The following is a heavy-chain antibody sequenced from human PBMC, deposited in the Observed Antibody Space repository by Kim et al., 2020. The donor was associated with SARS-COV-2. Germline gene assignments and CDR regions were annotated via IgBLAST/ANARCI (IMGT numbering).Heavy chain of an antibody. CDR3: ARHSPYGGYDYYYMDV. CDR1: GGSISSSSYY. V-gene: IGHV4-39*01. Sequence: SETLSLTCTVSGGSISSSSYYWGWIRQPPGKGLEWIGSIYYSGSTYYNPSLKSRVTISVDTSKNQFSLKLSSVTAADTAVYYCARHSPYGGYDYYYMDVWGKGTTVTVSS. CDR2: IYYSGST. J-gene: IGHJ6*03. D-gene: IGHD3-10*01.